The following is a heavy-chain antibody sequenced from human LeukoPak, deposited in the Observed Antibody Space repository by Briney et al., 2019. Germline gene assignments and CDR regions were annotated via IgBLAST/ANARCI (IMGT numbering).Heavy chain of an antibody. CDR1: GFTFSTYW. CDR3: TSRNGSGDY. CDR2: INSDGSSA. V-gene: IGHV3-74*01. D-gene: IGHD3-10*01. Sequence: GASLRLSCAASGFTFSTYWIHWVRQAPGKGLVWVSRINSDGSSATYADSVKGRFTISRDNAKNTVYLQMNSLRVEDTAVYFCTSRNGSGDYWGQGTPVTVSS. J-gene: IGHJ4*02.